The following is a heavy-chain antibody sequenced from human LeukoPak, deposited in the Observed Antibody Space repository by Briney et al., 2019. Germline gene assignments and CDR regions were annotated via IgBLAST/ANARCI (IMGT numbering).Heavy chain of an antibody. J-gene: IGHJ4*02. CDR2: INSLSPPAI. V-gene: IGHV3-11*01. Sequence: GGSLRLSCAASGFAFSDYYMSWIRQAPGKGLEWVSLINSLSPPAISYGDSVKGRFTTSRDDATNSLFLQMNSLKVEDTAIYYCAGHARGSYLVHWGQGILVTVST. CDR3: AGHARGSYLVH. D-gene: IGHD6-6*01. CDR1: GFAFSDYY.